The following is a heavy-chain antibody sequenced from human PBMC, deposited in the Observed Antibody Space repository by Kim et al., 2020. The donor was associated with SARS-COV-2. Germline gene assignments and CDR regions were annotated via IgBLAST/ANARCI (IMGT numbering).Heavy chain of an antibody. Sequence: GGSLRLSCAASGFTFSSYGMHWVRQAPGKGLEWVAVISYDGSNKYYADSVKGRFTISRDNSKNTLYLQMNSLRAEDTAVYYCAKVFSTGYSYGSSYYYGMDVWGQGTTVTVSS. CDR2: ISYDGSNK. J-gene: IGHJ6*02. D-gene: IGHD5-18*01. CDR3: AKVFSTGYSYGSSYYYGMDV. CDR1: GFTFSSYG. V-gene: IGHV3-30*18.